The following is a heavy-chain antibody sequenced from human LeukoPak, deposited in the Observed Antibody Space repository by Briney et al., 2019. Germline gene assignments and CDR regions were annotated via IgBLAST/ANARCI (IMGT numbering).Heavy chain of an antibody. J-gene: IGHJ4*02. V-gene: IGHV1-69*01. CDR1: GGTFSSYA. CDR3: ALGDWNHRYYFDY. D-gene: IGHD1-1*01. CDR2: IIPIFGTA. Sequence: SVKVSCKASGGTFSSYAISWVRQAPGQGLEWMGGIIPIFGTANYAQKFQGRVTITADDSTSTAYMELSSLRSEDTAVYYCALGDWNHRYYFDYWGQGTLVTVSS.